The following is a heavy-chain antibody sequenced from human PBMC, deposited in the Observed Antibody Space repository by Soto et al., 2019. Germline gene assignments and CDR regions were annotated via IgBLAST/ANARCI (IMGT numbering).Heavy chain of an antibody. D-gene: IGHD6-13*01. V-gene: IGHV3-74*01. CDR2: INSDGTTT. CDR1: GFTFSRNW. CDR3: ATVGTGSYNWFDP. Sequence: EVQLVESGGGLVQPGGSLRLSCAASGFTFSRNWMHWVRQAPGKGLVWLSRINSDGTTTTYADSVKDRFTISRDNSKNTVYLQINNLRADDTAVYYCATVGTGSYNWFDPWGQGTLVTVSS. J-gene: IGHJ5*02.